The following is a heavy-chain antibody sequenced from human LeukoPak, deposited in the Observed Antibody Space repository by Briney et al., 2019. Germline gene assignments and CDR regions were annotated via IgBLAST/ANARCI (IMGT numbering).Heavy chain of an antibody. CDR1: GFTFSSYA. V-gene: IGHV3-23*01. CDR2: ISGSGGST. J-gene: IGHJ5*02. CDR3: AIPPGIAVAGTGADDWFDP. Sequence: GGSLRLSCAASGFTFSSYAMSWVRQAPGKGLEWVSAISGSGGSTYYADSVKGRFTISRDNSKNTLYLQMNSLRAEDTAVYYCAIPPGIAVAGTGADDWFDPWGQGTPVTVSS. D-gene: IGHD6-19*01.